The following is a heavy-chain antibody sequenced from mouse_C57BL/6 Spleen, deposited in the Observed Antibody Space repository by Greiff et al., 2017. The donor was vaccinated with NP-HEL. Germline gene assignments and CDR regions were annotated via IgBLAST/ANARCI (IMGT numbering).Heavy chain of an antibody. CDR2: IYPGDGDT. Sequence: VQLQQSGPELVKPGASVKISCKASGYAFSSSWMNWVKQRPGKGLEWIGRIYPGDGDTNYNGKFKGKATLTADKSSSTAYMQLSSLTSEDSAVYFCARRNWDEGDYWGQSTTLTVSS. CDR3: ARRNWDEGDY. CDR1: GYAFSSSW. J-gene: IGHJ2*01. D-gene: IGHD4-1*01. V-gene: IGHV1-82*01.